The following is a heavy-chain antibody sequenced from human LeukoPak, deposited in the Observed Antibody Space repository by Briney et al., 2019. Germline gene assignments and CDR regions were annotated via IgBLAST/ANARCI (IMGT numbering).Heavy chain of an antibody. CDR1: GFTVTVNY. V-gene: IGHV3-66*01. J-gene: IGHJ4*02. Sequence: GGSLRLSCAVSGFTVTVNYMSWVRQAPGKGLEWVSIIYKSGTISYADSVKGRFIISRDSSTNTLSLQMTSLRAEDTAVYYCAADFYTSYHLGYWGQGTLVTVSS. D-gene: IGHD3-16*01. CDR2: IYKSGTI. CDR3: AADFYTSYHLGY.